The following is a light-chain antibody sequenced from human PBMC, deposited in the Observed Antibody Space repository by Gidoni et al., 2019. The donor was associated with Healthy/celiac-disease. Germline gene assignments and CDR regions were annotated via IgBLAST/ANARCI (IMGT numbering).Light chain of an antibody. CDR2: DAS. J-gene: IGKJ4*01. CDR1: QSISSW. CDR3: QQYNSSPLT. Sequence: DIQMTQSPSTLSASVGDRVTITCRASQSISSWLAWYQQKPGKAPKLLIYDASSVESGVPSRFSGSGSGTEFTLTISSLQPDDFATYYCQQYNSSPLTFGGGTKVEIK. V-gene: IGKV1-5*01.